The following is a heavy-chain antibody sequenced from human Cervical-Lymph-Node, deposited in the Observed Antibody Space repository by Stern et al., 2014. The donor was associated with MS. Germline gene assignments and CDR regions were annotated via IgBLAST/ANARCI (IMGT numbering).Heavy chain of an antibody. CDR3: ARGRGGNCRYYFDY. CDR1: GFTFRTYS. D-gene: IGHD4-23*01. Sequence: VQLVESGAGLIKPGGSLKLSCAASGFTFRTYSINWVRQAPGHGLEWVASISSCGSYISYADSLKGRFTISRDNAKNSLYLQMNSLRAEDTAGYYCARGRGGNCRYYFDYWGQGTLVTVSS. CDR2: ISSCGSYI. J-gene: IGHJ4*02. V-gene: IGHV3-21*01.